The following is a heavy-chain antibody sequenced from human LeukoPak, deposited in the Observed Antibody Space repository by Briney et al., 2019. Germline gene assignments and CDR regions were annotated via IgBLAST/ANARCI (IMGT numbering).Heavy chain of an antibody. CDR2: ISSSSSYI. V-gene: IGHV3-21*01. CDR1: GFTFSSYS. D-gene: IGHD6-13*01. CDR3: ARDIAAAGTDY. J-gene: IGHJ4*02. Sequence: GGSLRLSCAASGFTFSSYSMNWVRQVPGKGLEWVSSISSSSSYIYYADSVKGRFTISRDNAKNSLYLQMNSLKAEDTAVYYCARDIAAAGTDYWGQGTLVTVSS.